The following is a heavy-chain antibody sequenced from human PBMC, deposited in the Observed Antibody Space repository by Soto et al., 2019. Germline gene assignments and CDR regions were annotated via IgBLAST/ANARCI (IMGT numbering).Heavy chain of an antibody. V-gene: IGHV1-18*01. CDR1: GYMFTSYG. D-gene: IGHD6-13*01. CDR3: ARGGSRRGHEY. Sequence: QVPLVQSGVEVKKPGASVKVSCKASGYMFTSYGLTWVRQAPGQGLEWMGWISPFNGNTKYAQNLQGRVTLTTDTSTNTVYMQLTGLRSDDTAVYYCARGGSRRGHEYWGQGTLVTVSS. J-gene: IGHJ4*02. CDR2: ISPFNGNT.